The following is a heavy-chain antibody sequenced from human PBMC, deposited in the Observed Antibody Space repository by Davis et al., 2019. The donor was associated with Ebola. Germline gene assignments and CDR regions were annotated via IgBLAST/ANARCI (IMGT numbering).Heavy chain of an antibody. CDR3: AGSGYSGYAPTYYFDY. CDR2: IIPIFGTA. Sequence: SVKVSCKASGYTFTSYDINWVRQATGQGLEWMGGIIPIFGTANYAQKFQGRVTITADKSTSTAYMELSSLRSEDTAVYYCAGSGYSGYAPTYYFDYWGQGTLVTVSS. J-gene: IGHJ4*02. D-gene: IGHD5-12*01. CDR1: GYTFTSYD. V-gene: IGHV1-69*06.